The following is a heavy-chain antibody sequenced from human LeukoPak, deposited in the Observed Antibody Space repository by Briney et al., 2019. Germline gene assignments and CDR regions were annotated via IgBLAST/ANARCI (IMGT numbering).Heavy chain of an antibody. Sequence: ASVTVSCKASGYTFSSYSMHWVRQAPGQGLGWMGIINPSGGTTSHAQKFEGGLSMTRDTSTSTVIMELSSLRSEDTAVYYCARGPPGRVYDSSKRGRFDPWGQGTLVTVSS. J-gene: IGHJ5*02. CDR1: GYTFSSYS. V-gene: IGHV1-46*01. CDR3: ARGPPGRVYDSSKRGRFDP. CDR2: INPSGGTT. D-gene: IGHD3-22*01.